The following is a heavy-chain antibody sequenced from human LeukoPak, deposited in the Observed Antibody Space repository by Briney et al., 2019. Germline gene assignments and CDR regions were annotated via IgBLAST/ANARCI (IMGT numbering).Heavy chain of an antibody. Sequence: GGSLRLSCAASGFTFSDYAMSWVRQAPGKGLEWVSTISSSGGSTYYADSVKGRFTISRDNSKNTLSLQMNSLRAEDTALYYCAGISYSGTWPVGYWGQGTLVTVTA. CDR2: ISSSGGST. CDR1: GFTFSDYA. CDR3: AGISYSGTWPVGY. J-gene: IGHJ4*02. V-gene: IGHV3-23*01. D-gene: IGHD6-6*01.